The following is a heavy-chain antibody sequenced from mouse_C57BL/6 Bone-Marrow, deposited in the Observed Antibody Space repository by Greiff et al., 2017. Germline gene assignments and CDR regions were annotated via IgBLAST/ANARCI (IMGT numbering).Heavy chain of an antibody. Sequence: VQLQQSGAELVRPGASVTLSCKASGYTFTDYEMHWVKQTPVHGLEWIGAIDPETGGTAYNQKFKGKAILTADQSSSTAYMELRSLTSEDSAVYYCTREGYGNFAWFAYWGQGTLVTVSA. V-gene: IGHV1-15*01. J-gene: IGHJ3*01. CDR2: IDPETGGT. D-gene: IGHD2-10*02. CDR1: GYTFTDYE. CDR3: TREGYGNFAWFAY.